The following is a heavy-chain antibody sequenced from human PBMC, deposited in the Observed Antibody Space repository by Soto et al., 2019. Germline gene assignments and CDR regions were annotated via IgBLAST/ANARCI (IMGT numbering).Heavy chain of an antibody. CDR1: GFTFSSYT. D-gene: IGHD3-9*01. Sequence: GGSLRLSSAASGFTFSSYTMNWVRQAPGKGLEWVAFITSGSDYIYYADSVKGRFTISRDDANNSLFLQMSSLRAEDTAVYYCTREHVVTIFRRGQRGSFDNWSQGTLVTVSS. CDR2: ITSGSDYI. V-gene: IGHV3-21*01. J-gene: IGHJ4*02. CDR3: TREHVVTIFRRGQRGSFDN.